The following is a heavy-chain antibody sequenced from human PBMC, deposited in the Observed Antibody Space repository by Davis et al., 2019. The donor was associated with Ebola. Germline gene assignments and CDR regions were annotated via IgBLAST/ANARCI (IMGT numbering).Heavy chain of an antibody. CDR3: ARLASITGTTGPLYYYYMDV. V-gene: IGHV4-61*01. D-gene: IGHD1-7*01. CDR1: GGSVSSGSYY. CDR2: IYYSGST. Sequence: SETLSLTCTVSGGSVSSGSYYWSWIRQPPGKGLEWIGYIYYSGSTNYNPSLKSRVTISVDTSTNQFSLKLSSVTAADPAVYYCARLASITGTTGPLYYYYMDVWGKGTTVTVSS. J-gene: IGHJ6*03.